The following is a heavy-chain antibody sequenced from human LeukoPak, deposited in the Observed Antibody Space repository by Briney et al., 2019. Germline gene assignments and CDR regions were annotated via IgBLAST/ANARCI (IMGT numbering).Heavy chain of an antibody. CDR2: INWNGGST. J-gene: IGHJ6*04. CDR1: GFTFDDYG. CDR3: ARAPPLQSGRTYYYGSGSYEDV. Sequence: RTGGSLRLSCAASGFTFDDYGMSWVRQAPGKGLEWVSGINWNGGSTGYADSVKGRFTISRDNAKNSLYLQMNSLRAEDTAVYYCARAPPLQSGRTYYYGSGSYEDVWGKGTRSPSPQ. V-gene: IGHV3-20*04. D-gene: IGHD3-10*01.